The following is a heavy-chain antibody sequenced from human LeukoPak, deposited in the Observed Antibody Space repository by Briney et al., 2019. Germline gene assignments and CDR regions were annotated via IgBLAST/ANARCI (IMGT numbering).Heavy chain of an antibody. V-gene: IGHV3-7*05. CDR1: GXTFSNYW. J-gene: IGHJ5*02. CDR2: IKEDGSVK. D-gene: IGHD1-26*01. CDR3: ARGSGWLDP. Sequence: TGGSLRLSCAASGXTFSNYWMSWVRQAPEKGLEWEANIKEDGSVKYYVDSVKGRFTISRDNAKNSLYLHMNSLRVEDRAVYYCARGSGWLDPWGQGTLVTVFS.